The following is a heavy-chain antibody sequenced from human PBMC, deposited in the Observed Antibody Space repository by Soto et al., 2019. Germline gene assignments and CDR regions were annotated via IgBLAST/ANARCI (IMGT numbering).Heavy chain of an antibody. CDR2: IKQDGSEK. CDR1: GFTFSSYW. Sequence: GGSLRLSCAASGFTFSSYWMSWVRQAPGKGLEWVANIKQDGSEKYYVDSVKGRFTISRDNAKNSLYLQMNSLRAEDTAVYYCARDASPSMVRGVSGLDYWGQGTLVTVSS. V-gene: IGHV3-7*01. D-gene: IGHD3-10*01. J-gene: IGHJ4*02. CDR3: ARDASPSMVRGVSGLDY.